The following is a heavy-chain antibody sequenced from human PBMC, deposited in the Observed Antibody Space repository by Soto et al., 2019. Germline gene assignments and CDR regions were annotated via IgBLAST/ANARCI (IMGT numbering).Heavy chain of an antibody. CDR1: GFTVSSNY. CDR3: AKDGGWSLAVAGLFDY. Sequence: GGSLRLSCAASGFTVSSNYMSWVRQAPGKGLEWVSGISDSGGSTYYADSVKGRFTISRDNAKNTLYLQMKSLRVEDTALYYCAKDGGWSLAVAGLFDYWGPGTQVTVSS. V-gene: IGHV3-23*01. CDR2: ISDSGGST. D-gene: IGHD6-19*01. J-gene: IGHJ4*02.